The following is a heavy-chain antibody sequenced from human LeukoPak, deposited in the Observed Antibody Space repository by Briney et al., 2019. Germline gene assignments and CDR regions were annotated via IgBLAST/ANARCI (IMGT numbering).Heavy chain of an antibody. CDR1: GGSISSSSYY. Sequence: SETLSLTCTVSGGSISSSSYYWGWIRQPPGKGLEWIGTIYYSGSTYYNPSLKSRVTISVDTSKNQFSLKLSSVTAADTAVYYCARVPLFGWAPYYYYYYMDVWGKGTTVTVSS. CDR2: IYYSGST. D-gene: IGHD3-10*01. J-gene: IGHJ6*03. CDR3: ARVPLFGWAPYYYYYYMDV. V-gene: IGHV4-39*07.